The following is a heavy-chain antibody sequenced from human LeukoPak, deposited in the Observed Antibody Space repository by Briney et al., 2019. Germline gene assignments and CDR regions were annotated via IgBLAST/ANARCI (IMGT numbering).Heavy chain of an antibody. J-gene: IGHJ4*02. CDR1: GGSFSGYY. CDR2: INHSGST. D-gene: IGHD3-22*01. Sequence: SETLSLTCAVYGGSFSGYYWSWIRQPPGKGLEWIGEINHSGSTNYNPSLKSRVTISVDTSKNQFSLKLSSVTAADTAVYYCARGRDSSGYYLYYFDLWGQGTLVTVSS. V-gene: IGHV4-34*01. CDR3: ARGRDSSGYYLYYFDL.